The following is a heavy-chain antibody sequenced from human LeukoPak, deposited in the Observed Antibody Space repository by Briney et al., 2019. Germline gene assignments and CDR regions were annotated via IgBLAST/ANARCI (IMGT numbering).Heavy chain of an antibody. D-gene: IGHD5-12*01. CDR1: GYSFTSYW. V-gene: IGHV5-51*01. Sequence: GESLKISCKGSGYSFTSYWLGWVRQMPGKGLEWMGIIYPGDSDTRYSPSFQGQVTISADKSISTAYLQWSSLKASDTAMYYCARVIVATTNWFDPWGQGTLVTVSS. J-gene: IGHJ5*02. CDR3: ARVIVATTNWFDP. CDR2: IYPGDSDT.